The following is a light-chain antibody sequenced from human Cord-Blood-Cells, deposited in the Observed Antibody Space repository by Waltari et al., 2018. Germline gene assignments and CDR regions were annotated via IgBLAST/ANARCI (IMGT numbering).Light chain of an antibody. Sequence: DIQLTQSPSFLSASVGDRVTITCRASQGISSYLAWYQQKQGKAPKLLIYAASTLQSGVPSRFSGSGSGTEFTLTISSLPPEDFATYYCQQLNSYPRTFGQGTKVEIK. V-gene: IGKV1-9*01. CDR3: QQLNSYPRT. CDR1: QGISSY. J-gene: IGKJ1*01. CDR2: AAS.